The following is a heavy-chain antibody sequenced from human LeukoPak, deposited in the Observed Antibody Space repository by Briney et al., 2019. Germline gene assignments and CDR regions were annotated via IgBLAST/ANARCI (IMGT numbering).Heavy chain of an antibody. CDR2: INHSGST. V-gene: IGHV4-34*01. Sequence: SETLSLTCAVYGGSFSGYYWSWVRQPPGKGLEWIGEINHSGSTNYNPSLKSRVTISVDTSKNQFSLKLSSVTAADTAVYYCASGSYWFDPWGQGTLVTVSS. CDR1: GGSFSGYY. J-gene: IGHJ5*02. CDR3: ASGSYWFDP.